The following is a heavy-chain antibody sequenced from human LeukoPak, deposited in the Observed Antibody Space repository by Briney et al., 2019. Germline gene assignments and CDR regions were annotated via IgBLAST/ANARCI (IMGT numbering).Heavy chain of an antibody. Sequence: PGGSLRLSCAASGFTSSSYGMHWVRQAPGKGLEWVAFIRYDGSNKYYADSVKGRFTISRDNSKNTLYLQMNSLRAEDTAVYYCAKGQASVTYKYFFDYWGQGTLVTVSS. V-gene: IGHV3-30*02. D-gene: IGHD4-17*01. J-gene: IGHJ4*02. CDR1: GFTSSSYG. CDR2: IRYDGSNK. CDR3: AKGQASVTYKYFFDY.